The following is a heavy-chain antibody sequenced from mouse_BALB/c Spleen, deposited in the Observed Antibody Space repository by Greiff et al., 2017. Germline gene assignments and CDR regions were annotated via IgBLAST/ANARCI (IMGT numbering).Heavy chain of an antibody. CDR1: GYTFTSYW. J-gene: IGHJ2*01. D-gene: IGHD2-1*01. CDR3: ARGGNQEYYFDY. CDR2: MFPGTGTT. V-gene: IGHV1S132*01. Sequence: VKLQESGAELVKPGASVKLSCKTSGYTFTSYWIQWVKQRPGQGLGWIGEMFPGTGTTYYNEKFKGKATLTIDTSSSTAYMQLSSLTSEDSAVYFCARGGNQEYYFDYWGQGTTLTVSS.